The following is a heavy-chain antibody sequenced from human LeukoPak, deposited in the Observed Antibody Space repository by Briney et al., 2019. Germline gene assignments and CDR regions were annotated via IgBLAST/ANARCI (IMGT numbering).Heavy chain of an antibody. J-gene: IGHJ3*02. Sequence: SETLSLTCTVSGGSISSYYWSWIRQPPGKGLEWIGYIYYSGSTNYNPSLKSRVTISVDTSKNQFSLKLSSVTAADTAVYYCARVTTRFHAFDIWGQGTIVTVSS. CDR2: IYYSGST. CDR3: ARVTTRFHAFDI. V-gene: IGHV4-59*01. D-gene: IGHD1-1*01. CDR1: GGSISSYY.